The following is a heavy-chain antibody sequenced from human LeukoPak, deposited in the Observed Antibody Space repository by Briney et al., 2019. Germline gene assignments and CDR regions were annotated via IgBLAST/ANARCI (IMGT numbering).Heavy chain of an antibody. CDR2: INHSGST. J-gene: IGHJ5*02. CDR3: ARVGRPYYYDSSGYYRIWFDP. CDR1: GGSISSSSYY. Sequence: SETLSLTCTVSGGSISSSSYYWGWIRQPPGKGLEWIGEINHSGSTNYNPSLKSRVTISVDTSKNQFSLKLSSATAADTAVYYCARVGRPYYYDSSGYYRIWFDPWGQGTLVTVSS. V-gene: IGHV4-39*07. D-gene: IGHD3-22*01.